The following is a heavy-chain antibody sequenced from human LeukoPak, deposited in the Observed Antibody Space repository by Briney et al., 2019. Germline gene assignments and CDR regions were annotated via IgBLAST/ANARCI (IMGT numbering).Heavy chain of an antibody. V-gene: IGHV4-30-2*01. CDR3: ARGDGSGSGRWLDP. J-gene: IGHJ5*02. CDR2: IYHTGST. CDR1: SASISSGTYS. D-gene: IGHD3-10*01. Sequence: TASETLSLTCTVSSASISSGTYSWSWIRQPPGEGLEWIGYIYHTGSTYYNPSLKGRVTISVDRSKNQFSLNLNFVTAADTALYYCARGDGSGSGRWLDPWGQGTLITVSS.